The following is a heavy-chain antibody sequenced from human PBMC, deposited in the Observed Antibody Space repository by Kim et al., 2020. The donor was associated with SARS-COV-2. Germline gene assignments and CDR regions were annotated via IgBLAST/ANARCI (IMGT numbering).Heavy chain of an antibody. V-gene: IGHV4-39*07. D-gene: IGHD3-10*01. CDR2: IYYSGST. J-gene: IGHJ5*02. Sequence: SETLSLTCTVSGGSISSSSYYWGWIRQPPGKGLEWIGSIYYSGSTYYNPSLKSRVTISVDTSKNQFSLKLSSVTAADTAVYYCARVSVVRGVISWFDPWGQGTLVTVS. CDR3: ARVSVVRGVISWFDP. CDR1: GGSISSSSYY.